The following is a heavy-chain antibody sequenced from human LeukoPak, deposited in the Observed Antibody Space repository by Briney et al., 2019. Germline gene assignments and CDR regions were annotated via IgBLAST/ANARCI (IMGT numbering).Heavy chain of an antibody. D-gene: IGHD2/OR15-2a*01. Sequence: GGSLRLSCAASGFTFSTYNMNWVRQAPGKGLEWISYISSSSSTTYYADSVKGRFTISRDNAKNSLYLQMNSLRAEDTAVYYCARDGGRTFLGDAFDIWGQGTMVTVSS. J-gene: IGHJ3*02. CDR3: ARDGGRTFLGDAFDI. V-gene: IGHV3-48*01. CDR2: ISSSSSTT. CDR1: GFTFSTYN.